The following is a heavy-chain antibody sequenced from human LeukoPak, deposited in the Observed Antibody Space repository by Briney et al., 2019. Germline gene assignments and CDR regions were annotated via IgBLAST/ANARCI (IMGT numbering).Heavy chain of an antibody. CDR3: ARDEDPYGMDV. J-gene: IGHJ6*02. CDR1: GGTFSSYA. CDR2: IIPILGIA. D-gene: IGHD2-15*01. Sequence: SVKVSCKASGGTFSSYAISWVRQAPGQGPEWMGRIIPILGIANYAQKFQGRVTITADKSTSTAYMELSSLRSEDTAVYYCARDEDPYGMDVWGQGTRSPSP. V-gene: IGHV1-69*04.